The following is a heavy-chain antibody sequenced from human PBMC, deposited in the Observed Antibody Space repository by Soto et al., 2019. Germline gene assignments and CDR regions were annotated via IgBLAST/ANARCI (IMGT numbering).Heavy chain of an antibody. CDR1: GFRFSDYY. CDR2: ITSSGNNI. CDR3: AREGWVGATSRIFDI. V-gene: IGHV3-11*01. J-gene: IGHJ3*02. D-gene: IGHD2-15*01. Sequence: QVQLVESGGGSVKPGGSLRLSCTASGFRFSDYYMSWIRQALGKGLEWVSDITSSGNNIYYADSVKGRFTISRDNSENSLYLQMNSLRAEDTAIYYCAREGWVGATSRIFDIWGQGTTVTVSS.